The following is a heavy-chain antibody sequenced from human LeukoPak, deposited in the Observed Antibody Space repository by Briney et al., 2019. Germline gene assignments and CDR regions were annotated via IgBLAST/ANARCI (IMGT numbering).Heavy chain of an antibody. V-gene: IGHV3-23*03. CDR1: GFTFSSYA. J-gene: IGHJ5*02. CDR3: AREGYCRGGSCYEGWFDP. Sequence: GGSLRLSCAASGFTFSSYAMSWVRQAPGKGLEWVSVIYSGGSTYYADSVKGRFTISRDNSKNTLYLQMNSLRDEDTAVYYCAREGYCRGGSCYEGWFDPWGQGTLVTVSS. CDR2: IYSGGST. D-gene: IGHD2-15*01.